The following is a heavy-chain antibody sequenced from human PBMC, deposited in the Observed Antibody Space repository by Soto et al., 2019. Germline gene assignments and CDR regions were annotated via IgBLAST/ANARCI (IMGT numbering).Heavy chain of an antibody. CDR3: AKDRRESSGWGDFDY. J-gene: IGHJ4*02. CDR2: ISWNSGSI. V-gene: IGHV3-9*01. D-gene: IGHD6-19*01. Sequence: GGSLRLSCAASGFTFDDYAMHWVRQAPGKGLEWVSGISWNSGSIGYADSVKGRFTISRDNAKNSLYLQMNSLRAEDTALYYCAKDRRESSGWGDFDYWGQGTLVTVSS. CDR1: GFTFDDYA.